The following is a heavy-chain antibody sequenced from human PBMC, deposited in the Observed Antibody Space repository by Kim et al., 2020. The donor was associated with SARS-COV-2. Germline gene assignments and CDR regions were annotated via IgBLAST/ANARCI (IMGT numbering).Heavy chain of an antibody. CDR1: GYSFTTYG. CDR3: ARNAGSYFPLDY. D-gene: IGHD1-26*01. CDR2: ISVNSGIT. V-gene: IGHV1-18*01. Sequence: ASVKVSCKASGYSFTTYGISWVRQAPGQGLEWMGWISVNSGITNYPQKFQGRVTMTTDTSTSTAYMELRSLRSDDTALYFCARNAGSYFPLDYWGQGALV. J-gene: IGHJ4*02.